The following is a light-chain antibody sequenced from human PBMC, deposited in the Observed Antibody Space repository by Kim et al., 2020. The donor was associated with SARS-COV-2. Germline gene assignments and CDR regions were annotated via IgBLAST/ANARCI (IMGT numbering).Light chain of an antibody. V-gene: IGKV2-24*01. CDR3: MQDTQLPRT. CDR2: GIS. J-gene: IGKJ1*01. Sequence: PASSSCRPSRRPVYSDGNTYLSLLQQRPGQPPRVLIYGISNRFSGVPDRFSGSGAGTEFTLKISRVEPEDVGVYYCMQDTQLPRTFGQGTKVDIK. CDR1: RRPVYSDGNTY.